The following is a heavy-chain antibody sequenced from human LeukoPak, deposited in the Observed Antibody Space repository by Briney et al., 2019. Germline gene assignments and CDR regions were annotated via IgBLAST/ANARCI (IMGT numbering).Heavy chain of an antibody. V-gene: IGHV4-38-2*01. CDR1: GYSISSGYY. CDR3: ARHRAGWDSPDPFFDY. J-gene: IGHJ4*02. D-gene: IGHD1-26*01. CDR2: IYHSGST. Sequence: SETLSLTCAVSGYSISSGYYWGWIRQPPGKGLEWIGSIYHSGSTYYNPSLKSRVTISVDTSKNQFSLKLSSVTAADTALYYCARHRAGWDSPDPFFDYWGQGTLVTVSS.